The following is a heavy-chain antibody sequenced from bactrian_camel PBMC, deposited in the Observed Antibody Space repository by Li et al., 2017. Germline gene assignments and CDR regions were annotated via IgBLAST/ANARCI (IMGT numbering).Heavy chain of an antibody. CDR3: AADQLYGTCRDVLDFPA. CDR2: IDSDGTT. CDR1: KDTDTYNC. Sequence: HVQLVESGGGSVQAGGSLRLSCAASKDTDTYNCMGWFRQVPGKQREGVACIDSDGTTNVADSVKGRFIITRDKAKDLVYLQMNGLQPEDTGMYYCAADQLYGTCRDVLDFPARGQGTQVTVS. V-gene: IGHV3S53*01. D-gene: IGHD7*01. J-gene: IGHJ4*01.